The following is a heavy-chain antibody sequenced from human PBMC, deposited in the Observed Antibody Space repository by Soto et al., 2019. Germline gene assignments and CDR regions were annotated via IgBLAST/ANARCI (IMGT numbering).Heavy chain of an antibody. V-gene: IGHV1-18*01. D-gene: IGHD2-2*01. CDR3: ARVIPGAEAWFHP. J-gene: IGHJ5*02. Sequence: QGQLVQSGVEVKKPGASVKVSCSASGNTSTNFGVTWVRQAPGQGLEWMGWISPYTDDPSYAQKFQGIVTMIIDTSTSTAYLDLRSLTSDDTAVYYCARVIPGAEAWFHPWGQGTLVTVSS. CDR1: GNTSTNFG. CDR2: ISPYTDDP.